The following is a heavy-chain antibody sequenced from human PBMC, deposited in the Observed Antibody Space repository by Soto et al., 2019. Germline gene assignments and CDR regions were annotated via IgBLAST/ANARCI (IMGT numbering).Heavy chain of an antibody. Sequence: GGSLRLSCVASGFTFIDYAMTWVRLTPGAGLEWVSPMSGGGDTRYYTGSVMGRFSISRDNSKNTLYLQVSNLRAEDTALYFCVRVAKFSWYFDYWGQGALVTVSS. J-gene: IGHJ4*02. CDR2: MSGGGDTR. CDR3: VRVAKFSWYFDY. CDR1: GFTFIDYA. V-gene: IGHV3-23*01. D-gene: IGHD6-13*01.